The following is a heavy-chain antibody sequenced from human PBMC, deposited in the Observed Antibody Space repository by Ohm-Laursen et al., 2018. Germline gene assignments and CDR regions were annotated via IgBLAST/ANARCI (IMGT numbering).Heavy chain of an antibody. CDR1: GFIVSSNY. V-gene: IGHV3-23*01. J-gene: IGHJ3*02. CDR3: AKAVGYSYGRDAFDI. Sequence: SLRLSCTASGFIVSSNYMSWVRQAPGKGLEWVSAISGSGGSTYYADSVKGRFTISRDNSKNTLYLQMNSLRAEDTAVYYCAKAVGYSYGRDAFDIWGQGTMVTVSS. D-gene: IGHD5-18*01. CDR2: ISGSGGST.